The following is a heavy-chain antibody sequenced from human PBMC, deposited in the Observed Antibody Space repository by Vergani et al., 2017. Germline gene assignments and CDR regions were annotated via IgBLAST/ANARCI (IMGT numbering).Heavy chain of an antibody. V-gene: IGHV3-21*02. CDR3: ARVPSGYSYYYYYYYMDV. J-gene: IGHJ6*03. Sequence: EVQLVESGGGLVQPGGSLTLSCAASGFTFSSYSMNWVRQAPGKGLEWVSSISSSSSYIYYADSVKGRFTISRNNAKNSLYLQMSSLRAEDTAVYYCARVPSGYSYYYYYYYMDVWGKGTTVTVSS. D-gene: IGHD3-3*01. CDR1: GFTFSSYS. CDR2: ISSSSSYI.